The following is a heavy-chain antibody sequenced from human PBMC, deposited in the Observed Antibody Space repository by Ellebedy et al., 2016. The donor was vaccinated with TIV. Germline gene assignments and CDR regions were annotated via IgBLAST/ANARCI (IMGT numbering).Heavy chain of an antibody. Sequence: GESLKISCAASGFTFNIYDFHWVRQPTGNGLEWVSAVGTAGDTYYPDSVKGRFTISRENAKNSLYLQMNSLTGEDTAVYYCVRGSRTVGGIYYNTGMDVWGQGTTVTVSS. J-gene: IGHJ6*02. CDR1: GFTFNIYD. CDR3: VRGSRTVGGIYYNTGMDV. CDR2: VGTAGDT. V-gene: IGHV3-13*01. D-gene: IGHD3-10*01.